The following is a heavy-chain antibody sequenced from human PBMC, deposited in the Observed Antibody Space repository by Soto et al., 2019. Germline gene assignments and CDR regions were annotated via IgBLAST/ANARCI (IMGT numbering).Heavy chain of an antibody. Sequence: ASVKVSCKASGYTFTSYYMHWVRQAPGQGLEWMGIINPSGGSTSYAQKFQGRVTITADESTSTACMELSSLRSEDTAVYYCARTKYYYDSSGPGNDAFDIWGQGTMVTVSS. CDR2: INPSGGST. CDR3: ARTKYYYDSSGPGNDAFDI. D-gene: IGHD3-22*01. J-gene: IGHJ3*02. V-gene: IGHV1-46*01. CDR1: GYTFTSYY.